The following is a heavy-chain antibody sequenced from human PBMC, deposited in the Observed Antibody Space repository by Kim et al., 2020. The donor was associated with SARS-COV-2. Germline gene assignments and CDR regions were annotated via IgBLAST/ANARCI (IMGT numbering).Heavy chain of an antibody. J-gene: IGHJ4*02. Sequence: GGSLRLSCAVSGFTFSDHFLDWVRQAPGKGREWVGRSKNKAYSYITEYAPSVEGRLSISREDSKNSLYLQMSSLKPEDTAVYYCARIRGSYGDWGQGTLITVSS. CDR2: SKNKAYSYIT. V-gene: IGHV3-72*01. CDR1: GFTFSDHF. D-gene: IGHD1-26*01. CDR3: ARIRGSYGD.